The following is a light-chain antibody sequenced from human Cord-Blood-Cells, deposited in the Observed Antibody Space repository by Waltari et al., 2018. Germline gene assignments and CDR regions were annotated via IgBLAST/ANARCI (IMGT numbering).Light chain of an antibody. CDR2: EGS. Sequence: QSALTQPASVSGSPGPSLTISCTGTSSDVGSYNLVSWYQQHPGKAPKLMIYEGSKRPSGVSNRFSGSKSGNTASLTISGLQAEDEADYYCCSYAGYVFGTGTKVTVL. CDR3: CSYAGYV. CDR1: SSDVGSYNL. V-gene: IGLV2-23*01. J-gene: IGLJ1*01.